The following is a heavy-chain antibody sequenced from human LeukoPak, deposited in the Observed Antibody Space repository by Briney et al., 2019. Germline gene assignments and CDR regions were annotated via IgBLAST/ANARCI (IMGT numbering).Heavy chain of an antibody. CDR2: IYHSGNT. D-gene: IGHD4-23*01. V-gene: IGHV4-38-2*02. CDR3: ARAGYGGSDFDY. CDR1: GYSISTSYY. J-gene: IGHJ4*02. Sequence: SETLSLTCTVSGYSISTSYYWGWIRQPPGKGLEWIGSIYHSGNTYYNLSLKSRVTISVDTSKNQFSLKLNSVTAADTAVYYCARAGYGGSDFDYWGQGTLVTVSS.